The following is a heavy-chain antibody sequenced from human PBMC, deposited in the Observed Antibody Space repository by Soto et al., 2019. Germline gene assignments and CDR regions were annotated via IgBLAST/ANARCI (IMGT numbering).Heavy chain of an antibody. D-gene: IGHD1-1*01. CDR3: AKDFWNLDY. CDR2: ISYDGSNK. V-gene: IGHV3-30*18. CDR1: GFTFSSYG. Sequence: GGSLRLSCAASGFTFSSYGMHWVRQAPGKGLEWVAVISYDGSNKYYADSVKGRFTISRDNSKNTLYLQMNSLRAEDTAMYYCAKDFWNLDYWGQGTLVTVSS. J-gene: IGHJ4*02.